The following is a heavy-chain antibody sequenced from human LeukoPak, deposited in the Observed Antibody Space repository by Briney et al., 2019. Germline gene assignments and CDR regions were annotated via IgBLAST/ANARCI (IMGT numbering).Heavy chain of an antibody. J-gene: IGHJ4*02. Sequence: PSETLSLTCTVSGGSISSYYWSWIRQPPGKGLEWIGYIYYSGSTNYNPSLKSRVTISVDTSKNQFSLKLSSVTAADTAVYYCASGGDYYGSGSYYSIGYWGQGTLVTVPS. CDR3: ASGGDYYGSGSYYSIGY. D-gene: IGHD3-10*01. CDR2: IYYSGST. CDR1: GGSISSYY. V-gene: IGHV4-59*01.